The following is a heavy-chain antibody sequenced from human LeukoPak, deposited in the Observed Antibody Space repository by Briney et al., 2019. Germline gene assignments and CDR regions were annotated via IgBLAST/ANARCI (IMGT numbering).Heavy chain of an antibody. CDR2: ISGSGGST. V-gene: IGHV3-23*01. D-gene: IGHD3-10*01. CDR1: GFTFSSYA. CDR3: AKDSRVLLWFGELLPSYFDY. J-gene: IGHJ4*02. Sequence: GGSLRLSCAASGFTFSSYAMSWVRQAPGTGLEWVSAISGSGGSTYYADSVKGRFAISRDNSKNTLYPQMNSLRAEDTAVYYCAKDSRVLLWFGELLPSYFDYWGQGTLVTVSS.